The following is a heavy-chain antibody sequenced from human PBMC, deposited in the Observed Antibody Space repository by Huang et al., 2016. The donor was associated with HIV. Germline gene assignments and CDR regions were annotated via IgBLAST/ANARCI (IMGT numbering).Heavy chain of an antibody. CDR2: ISPLLGTV. V-gene: IGHV1-69*11. CDR3: ARPKAPGNAGYFDY. J-gene: IGHJ4*02. CDR1: GGPFSSDA. Sequence: QVQLVQSGAEVKRPGSSVRVSCKTSGGPFSSDAITWVRLALGQGLEWMGQISPLLGTVNYAQNCHGRGTMTADESTRTAYMGLVALTSKDAAVYYCARPKAPGNAGYFDYWGQGTLVTV.